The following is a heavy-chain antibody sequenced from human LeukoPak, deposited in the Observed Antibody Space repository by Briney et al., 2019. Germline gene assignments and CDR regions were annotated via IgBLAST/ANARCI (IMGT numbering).Heavy chain of an antibody. Sequence: ASVKVSCKASGYTFTSYYMHWVRQAPGQGLEWKGVINPSGGSTSYAQKFQGRVTMTRDTSTSTVYMELSSLRSEDTAVYYCARDASIVGATNWFDPRGQGTLVTVSS. D-gene: IGHD1-26*01. CDR2: INPSGGST. V-gene: IGHV1-46*01. J-gene: IGHJ5*02. CDR3: ARDASIVGATNWFDP. CDR1: GYTFTSYY.